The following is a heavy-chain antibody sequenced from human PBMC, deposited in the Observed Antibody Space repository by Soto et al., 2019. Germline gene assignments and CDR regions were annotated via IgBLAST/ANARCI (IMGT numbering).Heavy chain of an antibody. CDR2: LSASGDTT. V-gene: IGHV3-23*01. D-gene: IGHD6-19*01. CDR1: GFTFSSFS. J-gene: IGHJ4*02. CDR3: AKDRSLYSTDWYADF. Sequence: EVQLLESGGDLVQPGGSLRLSCAVSGFTFSSFSMTWVRQAPGKGLEWVSTLSASGDTTDYADSVTGRFIISRDNSKNRLYLQMNSLRAEDTAIYYCAKDRSLYSTDWYADFWGQGTLVTVSP.